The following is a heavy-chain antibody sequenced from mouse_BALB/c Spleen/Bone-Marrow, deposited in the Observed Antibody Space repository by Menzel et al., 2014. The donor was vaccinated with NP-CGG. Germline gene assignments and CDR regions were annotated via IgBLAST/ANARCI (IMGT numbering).Heavy chain of an antibody. Sequence: EVQLQQSGAELVKPGASVKLSCTASGFNIKDTYMHWVKQRPEQGLEWIGRIDPANGNTKYDPKFQGKATITADTSSNTAYLHLSSLTSEDTAVYYCAFYYYGSSLFAYWGQGTLVTVSA. J-gene: IGHJ3*01. D-gene: IGHD1-1*01. CDR2: IDPANGNT. V-gene: IGHV14-3*02. CDR1: GFNIKDTY. CDR3: AFYYYGSSLFAY.